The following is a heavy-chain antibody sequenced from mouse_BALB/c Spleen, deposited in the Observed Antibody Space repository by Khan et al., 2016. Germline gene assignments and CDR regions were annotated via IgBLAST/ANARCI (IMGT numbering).Heavy chain of an antibody. D-gene: IGHD2-4*01. V-gene: IGHV5-12-1*01. CDR2: ISSGGDFT. CDR1: GFAFSRYD. J-gene: IGHJ1*01. CDR3: ARHGLPHWYFDV. Sequence: EVELVESGRGLVKPGGSLKLSCAASGFAFSRYDMSWVRQTPEKRLEWVAFISSGGDFTYYPDTVNGRFTISRDNTNNPLYLQMSSLRSDDTAIYYCARHGLPHWYFDVWGAGTTVTVSS.